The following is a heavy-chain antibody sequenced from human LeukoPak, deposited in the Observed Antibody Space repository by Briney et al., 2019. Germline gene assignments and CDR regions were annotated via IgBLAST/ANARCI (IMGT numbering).Heavy chain of an antibody. Sequence: AGGSLRLSCAASGFTFSSYGMHWVRQAPGKGLEWVAVISYDGSNKYYADSVKGRFTISRDNSKNTLYLQMNSLRAEDTAVYYCAKSVGYCSGGSCHVHYYYYYGMDVWGKGTTVTVSS. CDR1: GFTFSSYG. CDR3: AKSVGYCSGGSCHVHYYYYYGMDV. V-gene: IGHV3-30*18. CDR2: ISYDGSNK. D-gene: IGHD2-15*01. J-gene: IGHJ6*04.